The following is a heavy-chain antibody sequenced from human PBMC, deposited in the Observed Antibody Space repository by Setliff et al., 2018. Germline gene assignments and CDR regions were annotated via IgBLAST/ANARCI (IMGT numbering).Heavy chain of an antibody. D-gene: IGHD1-1*01. CDR1: GFTFNNYW. Sequence: GGSLRLSCEAFGFTFNNYWMSWVRQAPGKGLEWVANIMQDGGAQYYLDSVKGRFTVSRDNSNNTLYLHMSSLRAEDTAVYFCARAHGATTTFYYYMDVWGKGTTVTVSS. CDR2: IMQDGGAQ. J-gene: IGHJ6*03. CDR3: ARAHGATTTFYYYMDV. V-gene: IGHV3-7*03.